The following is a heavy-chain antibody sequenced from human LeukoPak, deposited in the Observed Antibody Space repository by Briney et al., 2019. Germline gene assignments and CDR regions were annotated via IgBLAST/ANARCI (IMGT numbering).Heavy chain of an antibody. CDR1: GFTFSNAW. Sequence: GGSLRLSCAASGFTFSNAWMSWVRQAPGKGLEWVGRIKSKTDGGTTDYAAPVKGRFTISRDNSKNTLYLQMSSLRAEDTAVYYCVKGQYYYGSGSYYTHWGQGTLVTVSS. CDR2: IKSKTDGGTT. J-gene: IGHJ4*02. CDR3: VKGQYYYGSGSYYTH. V-gene: IGHV3-15*05. D-gene: IGHD3-10*01.